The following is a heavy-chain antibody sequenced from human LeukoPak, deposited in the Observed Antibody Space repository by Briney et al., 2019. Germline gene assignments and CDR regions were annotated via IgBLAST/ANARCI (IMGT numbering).Heavy chain of an antibody. D-gene: IGHD1-26*01. Sequence: GGSLRLSCAASGFTFSSYAMHWVRQAPGKGLEWVAVISYDGSNKYYADSVKGRFTISRDNSKNTLYLQMNSLRAEDTAVYYCARVKKGSGSLRYYYYYMDVWGKGTTVTVSS. CDR2: ISYDGSNK. CDR1: GFTFSSYA. V-gene: IGHV3-30-3*01. J-gene: IGHJ6*03. CDR3: ARVKKGSGSLRYYYYYMDV.